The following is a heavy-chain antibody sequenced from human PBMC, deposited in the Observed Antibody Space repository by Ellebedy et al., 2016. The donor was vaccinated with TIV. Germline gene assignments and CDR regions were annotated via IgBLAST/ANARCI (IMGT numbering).Heavy chain of an antibody. V-gene: IGHV4-39*01. Sequence: MPSEALSLTCTVSGSSVSSISYYWGWIRQPPGKGLEWIGSIYYSGSTYYNPSLKSRVTISVDTSKNQFSLKLSSVTAADTAVYYCASLEMATILDAFDIWGQGTKVTVSS. CDR1: GSSVSSISYY. D-gene: IGHD5-24*01. CDR2: IYYSGST. CDR3: ASLEMATILDAFDI. J-gene: IGHJ3*02.